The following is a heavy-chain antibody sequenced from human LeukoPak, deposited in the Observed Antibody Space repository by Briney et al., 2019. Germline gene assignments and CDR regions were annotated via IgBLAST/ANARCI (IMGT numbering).Heavy chain of an antibody. CDR3: AREEEGYCSSTSCYRALGY. CDR2: IIPIFGTA. CDR1: GGTFSSYA. D-gene: IGHD2-2*01. Sequence: SVKVSCKASGGTFSSYAISWVRQAPGQGLEWMGGIIPIFGTANYAQKFQGRVTITTDESTSTAYMELSSLRSEDTAVYYCAREEEGYCSSTSCYRALGYWGQGTLVTVSS. V-gene: IGHV1-69*05. J-gene: IGHJ4*02.